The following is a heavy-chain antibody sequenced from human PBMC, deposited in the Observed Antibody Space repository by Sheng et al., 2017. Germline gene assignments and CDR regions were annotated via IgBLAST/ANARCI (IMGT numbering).Heavy chain of an antibody. CDR1: GFTFDDYA. CDR2: ISWNSGSI. D-gene: IGHD3-9*01. CDR3: AKDLLRYFDWSHGGFDY. V-gene: IGHV3-9*03. J-gene: IGHJ4*02. Sequence: EVQLVESGGGLVQPGRSLRLSCAASGFTFDDYAMHWVRQAPGKGLEWVSGISWNSGSIGYADSVKGRFTISRDNAKNSLYLQMNSLRAEDMALYYCAKDLLRYFDWSHGGFDYWGQGTLVTVSS.